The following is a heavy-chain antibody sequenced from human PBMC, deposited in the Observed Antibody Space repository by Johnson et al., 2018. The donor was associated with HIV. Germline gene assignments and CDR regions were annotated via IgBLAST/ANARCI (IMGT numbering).Heavy chain of an antibody. V-gene: IGHV3-30*03. D-gene: IGHD1-26*01. J-gene: IGHJ3*02. CDR1: GFTFSSYG. CDR3: ASAWGELDDAFDI. CDR2: ISYDGSNN. Sequence: VQLVESGGGVVQPGRSLRLSCAASGFTFSSYGMHWVRQAPGKGLEWVAVISYDGSNNYYADSVKGRFTISRDNSKNTLYLQMNSLRAEDTAVYYCASAWGELDDAFDIWGQGTMVTVSS.